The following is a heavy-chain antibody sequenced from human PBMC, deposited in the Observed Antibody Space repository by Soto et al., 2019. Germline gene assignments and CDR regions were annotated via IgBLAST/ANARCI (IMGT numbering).Heavy chain of an antibody. CDR2: IKQDGSEK. D-gene: IGHD4-17*01. Sequence: EVQLVESGGGLVQPGGSLRLSCAASGFTFSSYWMSWVRQAPGKGLEWVANIKQDGSEKYYVDSVKGRFTISRDNAKNSLYLQMNSLRAEDTAVYYCARERLIYGDRGYYYYYMDVWGKGTTVTVSS. CDR1: GFTFSSYW. J-gene: IGHJ6*03. V-gene: IGHV3-7*01. CDR3: ARERLIYGDRGYYYYYMDV.